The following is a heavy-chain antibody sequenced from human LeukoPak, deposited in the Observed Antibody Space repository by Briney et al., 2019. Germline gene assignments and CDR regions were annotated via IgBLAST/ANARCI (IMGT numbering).Heavy chain of an antibody. D-gene: IGHD2-15*01. Sequence: PGGSLRLSCAASGFTFSSYGMHWVRQAPGKGLEWVAVISYDGSNKYYADSVKGRFTISRDNSKNTLYLQMNSLRAEDTAVYYCAKDIKKYVAYYYYGMDVWGQGTTVTVSS. CDR3: AKDIKKYVAYYYYGMDV. CDR1: GFTFSSYG. J-gene: IGHJ6*02. CDR2: ISYDGSNK. V-gene: IGHV3-30*18.